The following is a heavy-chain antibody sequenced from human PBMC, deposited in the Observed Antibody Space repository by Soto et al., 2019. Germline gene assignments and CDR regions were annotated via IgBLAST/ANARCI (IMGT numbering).Heavy chain of an antibody. CDR2: IYWNDDK. V-gene: IGHV2-5*01. CDR1: GFSLSTSGVG. J-gene: IGHJ6*02. CDR3: AHRYQLRNGYYYGMDV. D-gene: IGHD2-2*01. Sequence: SGPTLVTPTQTLTLTCTFSGFSLSTSGVGVGWIRQPPGKALEWLALIYWNDDKRYSPSLKSRLTITKDTSKNQVVLTMTNMDPVDTATYYCAHRYQLRNGYYYGMDVWGQGTTVTVSS.